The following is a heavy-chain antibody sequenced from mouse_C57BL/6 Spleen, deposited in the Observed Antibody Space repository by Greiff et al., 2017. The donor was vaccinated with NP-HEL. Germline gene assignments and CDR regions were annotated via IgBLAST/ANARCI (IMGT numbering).Heavy chain of an antibody. D-gene: IGHD2-4*01. J-gene: IGHJ2*01. V-gene: IGHV5-4*01. Sequence: EVMLVESGGGLVKPGGSLKLSCAASGFTFSSYAMSWVRQTPEKRLEWVATISDGGSYTYYPDNVKGRFTISRDNAKNNLYLQMSHLKSEDTAMYYCARDHSDYPFDYWGQGTTLTVSS. CDR3: ARDHSDYPFDY. CDR2: ISDGGSYT. CDR1: GFTFSSYA.